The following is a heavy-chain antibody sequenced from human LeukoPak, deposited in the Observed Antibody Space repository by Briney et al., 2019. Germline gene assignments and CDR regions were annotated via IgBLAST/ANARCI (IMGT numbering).Heavy chain of an antibody. CDR2: ISSSVSTI. V-gene: IGHV3-48*03. Sequence: GGSLRPSCAASGFTFSRYEMSWVRQAPGKGREWVSYISSSVSTIYYADSVKGRLTISRVNTKNSLYLQMHSLSGEDTAVYDGASRAPTVSTYTLYYYYGMDVWGKGTTVTVSS. J-gene: IGHJ6*04. CDR3: ASRAPTVSTYTLYYYYGMDV. CDR1: GFTFSRYE. D-gene: IGHD4-11*01.